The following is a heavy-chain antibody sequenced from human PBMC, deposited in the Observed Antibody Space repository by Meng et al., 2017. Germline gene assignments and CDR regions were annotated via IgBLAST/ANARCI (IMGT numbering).Heavy chain of an antibody. CDR1: GFIFSNYE. CDR3: ARDFDY. J-gene: IGHJ4*02. CDR2: ITKDGSRK. V-gene: IGHV3-30*16. Sequence: QVQVVEFGGDVVPPGMSLILSCAASGFIFSNYEMHWVRKAPGKGLEWVACITKDGSRKYYLGSVRGRFTISRDNSKNTLYLEMNSLRSEDTALYYCARDFDYWGQGTLVTASS.